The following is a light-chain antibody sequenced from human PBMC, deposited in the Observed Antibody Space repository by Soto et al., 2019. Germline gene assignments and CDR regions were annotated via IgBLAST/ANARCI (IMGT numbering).Light chain of an antibody. Sequence: EIVLTQSPGTLSVSPGERVTLSCRTSQSVSSYLAWYQQKPGQAPRLLIYDATNRATGTPARFSGSGSGTDFPLTINSLEPEDFAVYYCQQRSKWPPFTFGQGTRLEIK. CDR1: QSVSSY. J-gene: IGKJ5*01. V-gene: IGKV3-11*01. CDR3: QQRSKWPPFT. CDR2: DAT.